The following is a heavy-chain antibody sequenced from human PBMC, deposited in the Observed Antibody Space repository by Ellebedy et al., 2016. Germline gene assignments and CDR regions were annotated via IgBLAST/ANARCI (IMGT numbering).Heavy chain of an antibody. CDR3: ARDADYGFDY. Sequence: SETLSLXCTVSGGSISSSSYYWGWIRQPPGKGLEWIGYIYHSGSTYYNPSLKSRVTISVDRSKNQFSLKLSSVTAADTAVYYCARDADYGFDYWGQGTLVTVSS. CDR2: IYHSGST. V-gene: IGHV4-39*07. J-gene: IGHJ4*02. D-gene: IGHD4/OR15-4a*01. CDR1: GGSISSSSYY.